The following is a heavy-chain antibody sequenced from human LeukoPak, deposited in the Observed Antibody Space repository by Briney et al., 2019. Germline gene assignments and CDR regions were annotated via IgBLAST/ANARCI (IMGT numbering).Heavy chain of an antibody. CDR2: FDPEDGEP. V-gene: IGHV1-24*01. CDR3: ARDQAATNTQVRFCLD. Sequence: ASVKVSCKVSGYTLTELFMHWVRQAPGKGLEWMGGFDPEDGEPIYAQKLQGRVTMTTDTSTSTAYMDLRSLRSDDTAVYYCARDQAATNTQVRFCLDWGQGTLVTVSS. D-gene: IGHD3-9*01. CDR1: GYTLTELF. J-gene: IGHJ4*02.